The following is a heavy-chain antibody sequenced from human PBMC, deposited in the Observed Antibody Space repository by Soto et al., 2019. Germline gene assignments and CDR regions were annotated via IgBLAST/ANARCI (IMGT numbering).Heavy chain of an antibody. V-gene: IGHV3-7*01. Sequence: EVQLEASGGTLVQPGGSLRLSCAASGLTFSNYWMSWVRQAPGKGLEWVANIKQDGREKYYVDSVRGRFTISRDNAKNSLYLQMSSLRAEDTAVYYCTKVVGLAGQDWGQGTLVTVSS. CDR2: IKQDGREK. CDR3: TKVVGLAGQD. CDR1: GLTFSNYW. J-gene: IGHJ4*02. D-gene: IGHD6-19*01.